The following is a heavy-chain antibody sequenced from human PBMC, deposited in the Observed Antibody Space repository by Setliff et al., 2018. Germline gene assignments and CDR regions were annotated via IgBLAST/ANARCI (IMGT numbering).Heavy chain of an antibody. Sequence: SETLSLTCTVSGGSISSSSYYWGWIRQPPGKGLEWIGSIYYSGSTNYNPSLKSRVTISVDTSKNQFSLKLSSVTAADTAVYYCARDPLITNRRRAFDIWGQGTMVTVSS. CDR3: ARDPLITNRRRAFDI. CDR2: IYYSGST. J-gene: IGHJ3*02. CDR1: GGSISSSSYY. D-gene: IGHD3-16*01. V-gene: IGHV4-39*07.